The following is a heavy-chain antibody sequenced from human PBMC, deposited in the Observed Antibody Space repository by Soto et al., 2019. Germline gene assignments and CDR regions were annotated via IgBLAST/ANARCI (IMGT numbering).Heavy chain of an antibody. Sequence: QVTLKESGPVLVKPTETLTLTCTVSGFSLSNARMGVSWIRQPPGKALEWLAHIFSNDEKSYSKSLKSRLTISKDTSKSQVVLNMTNMDPVDTATYYCARIVTNYDILTGYLYYFDYWGQGTLVTVSS. J-gene: IGHJ4*02. CDR1: GFSLSNARMG. V-gene: IGHV2-26*01. D-gene: IGHD3-9*01. CDR3: ARIVTNYDILTGYLYYFDY. CDR2: IFSNDEK.